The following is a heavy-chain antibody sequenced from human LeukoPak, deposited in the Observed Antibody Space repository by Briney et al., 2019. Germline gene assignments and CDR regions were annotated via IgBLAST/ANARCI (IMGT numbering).Heavy chain of an antibody. D-gene: IGHD5-24*01. Sequence: GGSLRLSCAASGFTFGSYAMSWVRQAPGKGLEWVSAISGSGSSTYYADSVKGRFTLSRDNSKNTVYLQMDSLRAEDTAVYYCARDYWGHGYKILDYWGQGTLVTVSS. J-gene: IGHJ4*02. V-gene: IGHV3-23*01. CDR2: ISGSGSST. CDR3: ARDYWGHGYKILDY. CDR1: GFTFGSYA.